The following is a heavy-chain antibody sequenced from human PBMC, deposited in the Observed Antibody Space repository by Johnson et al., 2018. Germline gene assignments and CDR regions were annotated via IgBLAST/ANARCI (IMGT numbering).Heavy chain of an antibody. CDR2: IHDDGRWA. CDR1: GFTFSRHW. J-gene: IGHJ4*02. D-gene: IGHD6-19*01. V-gene: IGHV3-74*01. CDR3: AKTSYYGTGWYGRNDY. Sequence: VQLQESWGNLVQPWGSLRLSCAASGFTFSRHWMHSVRQAPGKGLVWVSRIHDDGRWANYADSVKGRFTISRDNAANTLYLQMDSLRAEDTALYYGAKTSYYGTGWYGRNDYWGQGTLVTVSS.